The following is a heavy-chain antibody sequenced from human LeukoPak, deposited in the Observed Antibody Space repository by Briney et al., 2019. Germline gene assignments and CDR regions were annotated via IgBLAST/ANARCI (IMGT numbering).Heavy chain of an antibody. V-gene: IGHV3-23*01. J-gene: IGHJ4*02. CDR2: VDGGGGGT. CDR1: GFTLSSYA. Sequence: GGSLRLSCAASGFTLSSYAMTWVRQAPGRGLEWVSSVDGGGGGTYYADSVKGRFTISRDNSKNTLYLQMNSLRAEDTAVYYCAKVDIVVVPAAMRGYSSSWYARYFDYWGQGTLVTVSS. D-gene: IGHD2-2*03. CDR3: AKVDIVVVPAAMRGYSSSWYARYFDY.